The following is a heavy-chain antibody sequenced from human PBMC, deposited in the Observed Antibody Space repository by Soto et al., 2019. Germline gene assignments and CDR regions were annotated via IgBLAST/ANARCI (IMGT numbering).Heavy chain of an antibody. CDR1: GFSFSISP. Sequence: LRLSCAASGFSFSISPMHWVRQAPGNGPEWVALISYDGTNKFYADSVKGRFTISRDNSKSTLYLQVDSLRPEDAAVYYCARDPKTSGGQHWAFNYFDYWGQGTLVTVSS. CDR3: ARDPKTSGGQHWAFNYFDY. J-gene: IGHJ4*02. D-gene: IGHD7-27*01. CDR2: ISYDGTNK. V-gene: IGHV3-30-3*01.